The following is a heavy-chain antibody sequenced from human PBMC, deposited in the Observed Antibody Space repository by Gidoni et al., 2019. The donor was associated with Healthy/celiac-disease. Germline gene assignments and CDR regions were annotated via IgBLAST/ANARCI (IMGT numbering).Heavy chain of an antibody. CDR2: INHSGST. CDR1: GGSFSGYY. V-gene: IGHV4-34*01. CDR3: ARGWTTVTPIRFDY. J-gene: IGHJ4*02. Sequence: QVQLQQWGAGLLKPSETLSLTCAVYGGSFSGYYWSWIRQPPGKGLEWIGEINHSGSTNYNPSLKSRVTISVDTSKNQFSLKLSSVTAADTAVYYCARGWTTVTPIRFDYWGQGTLVTVSS. D-gene: IGHD4-17*01.